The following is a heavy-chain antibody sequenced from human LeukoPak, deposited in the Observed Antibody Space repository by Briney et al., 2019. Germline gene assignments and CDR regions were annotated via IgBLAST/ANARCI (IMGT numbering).Heavy chain of an antibody. V-gene: IGHV3-66*01. Sequence: PGGSLRLSCAASGFTVSSNYMSWVRQAPGKGLEWVSVIYSGGSTYYADSVKGRFTISRDNSKNTLYLQMNSLRAEDTAVYYCTSRRLSTVTTDYWGQGTLVTVSS. D-gene: IGHD4-17*01. J-gene: IGHJ4*02. CDR2: IYSGGST. CDR3: TSRRLSTVTTDY. CDR1: GFTVSSNY.